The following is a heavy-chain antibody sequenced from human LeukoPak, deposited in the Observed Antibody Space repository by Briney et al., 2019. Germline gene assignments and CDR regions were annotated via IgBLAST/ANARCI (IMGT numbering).Heavy chain of an antibody. CDR3: AKDQGYYGSGSYKEYFQH. J-gene: IGHJ1*01. CDR1: GFTFSSYA. D-gene: IGHD3-10*01. Sequence: GGSLRLSCAASGFTFSSYAMGWVRQFPGKGLEWVSAISGGGGSTYYADSVKGRFTISRDNSKNTLHLQMNSLRAEDTAVYYCAKDQGYYGSGSYKEYFQHWGQGTLVTVSS. V-gene: IGHV3-23*01. CDR2: ISGGGGST.